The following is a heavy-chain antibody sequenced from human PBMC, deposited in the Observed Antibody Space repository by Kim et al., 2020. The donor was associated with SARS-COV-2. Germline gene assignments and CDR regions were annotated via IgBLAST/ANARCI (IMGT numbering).Heavy chain of an antibody. V-gene: IGHV3-9*01. CDR2: ISWNSGSI. J-gene: IGHJ6*02. CDR1: GFTFDDYA. CDR3: AKERGYYDFWSGYGMDV. D-gene: IGHD3-3*01. Sequence: GGSLRLSCAASGFTFDDYAMHWVRQAPGKGLEWVSGISWNSGSIGYADSVKGRFTISRDNAKNSLYLQMNSLRAEDTALYYCAKERGYYDFWSGYGMDVWGQGTTVTVSS.